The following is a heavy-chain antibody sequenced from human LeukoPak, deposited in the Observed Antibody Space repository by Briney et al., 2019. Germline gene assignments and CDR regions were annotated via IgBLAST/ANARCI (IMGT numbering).Heavy chain of an antibody. D-gene: IGHD6-13*01. Sequence: PSETLSLTCTVSGGSISSYYWSWIRQPPGKGLEWIGYIYYSGSTNYNPSLKSRVTISVDTSKNQFSLKLSSVTAADTAVYYCARARDAAAADYWGQGTLVTVSS. CDR3: ARARDAAAADY. J-gene: IGHJ4*02. CDR2: IYYSGST. V-gene: IGHV4-59*01. CDR1: GGSISSYY.